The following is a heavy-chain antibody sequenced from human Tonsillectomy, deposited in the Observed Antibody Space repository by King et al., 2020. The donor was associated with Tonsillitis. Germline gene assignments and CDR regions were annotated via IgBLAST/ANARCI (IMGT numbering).Heavy chain of an antibody. V-gene: IGHV3-33*01. J-gene: IGHJ4*02. D-gene: IGHD4-11*01. CDR3: ARGSVASARLESFDY. CDR2: IWYDGRNK. CDR1: GFTFSTYA. Sequence: VQLVESGGGVVQPGRSLRLSCAASGFTFSTYAMHCVRQGPGKGLEWVAIIWYDGRNKYYADSAKGRFTISRDNSKNTLYLQMNSLRAEEPALYYCARGSVASARLESFDYWGQGALVTVSS.